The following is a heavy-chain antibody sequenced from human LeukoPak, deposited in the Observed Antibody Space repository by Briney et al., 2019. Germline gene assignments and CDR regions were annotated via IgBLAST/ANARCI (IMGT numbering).Heavy chain of an antibody. J-gene: IGHJ5*02. Sequence: PGGSLRLSCAASGFTFSNYEMNWVRQAQGKGLEWISYISSSGSTIYYVDSVKGRFTISRDNAKNSLFLQMNSLRAEDTAVYYCAREGAPATNRYNWFDPWGQGTRVTVSS. CDR3: AREGAPATNRYNWFDP. V-gene: IGHV3-48*03. CDR2: ISSSGSTI. CDR1: GFTFSNYE. D-gene: IGHD2-15*01.